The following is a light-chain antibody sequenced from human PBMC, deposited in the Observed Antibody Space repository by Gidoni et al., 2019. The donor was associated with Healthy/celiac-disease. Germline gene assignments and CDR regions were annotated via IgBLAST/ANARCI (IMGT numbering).Light chain of an antibody. CDR2: AAS. J-gene: IGKJ1*01. Sequence: IRMTQSPSSFSASTGDRVTITCRASQGISSYLAWYQQQPGKAPKLLIYAASTLQSGVPSRFSGSGSGTDFTLTISCLQSEDFATYYCQQYYSYPLAFGQGTKVEIK. V-gene: IGKV1-8*01. CDR1: QGISSY. CDR3: QQYYSYPLA.